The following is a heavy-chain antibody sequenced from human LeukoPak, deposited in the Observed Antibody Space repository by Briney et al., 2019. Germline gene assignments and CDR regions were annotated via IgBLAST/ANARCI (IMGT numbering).Heavy chain of an antibody. Sequence: SETLSLTCAVYGGSFRGYYWRWIRQPPGKGLEWIGEINHSGSTNYNPSLKSRVTISVDTSKNQFSLKLSSVTAADTAVYYFFLKQKTEYDILTGYARMYYFDYWGQGTLVTVSS. J-gene: IGHJ4*02. CDR1: GGSFRGYY. CDR3: FLKQKTEYDILTGYARMYYFDY. CDR2: INHSGST. V-gene: IGHV4-34*01. D-gene: IGHD3-9*01.